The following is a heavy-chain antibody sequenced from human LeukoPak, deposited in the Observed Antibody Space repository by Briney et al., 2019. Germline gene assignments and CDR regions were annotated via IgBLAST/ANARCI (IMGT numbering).Heavy chain of an antibody. D-gene: IGHD2-8*01. CDR1: GYTFTRYY. V-gene: IGHV1-2*02. J-gene: IGHJ4*02. Sequence: GASVKVSCKPSGYTFTRYYMHWVRQAPGQGLEWMGWINPNSGGTNYVQKFQGRVTMTRDTSISTAYMELSRLGSDDTAVYYCARTRVRCFDYWGQGTLVTVSS. CDR2: INPNSGGT. CDR3: ARTRVRCFDY.